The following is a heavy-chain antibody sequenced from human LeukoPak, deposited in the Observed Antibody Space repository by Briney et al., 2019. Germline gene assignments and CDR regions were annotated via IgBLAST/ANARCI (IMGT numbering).Heavy chain of an antibody. CDR3: AKSTTWGHSSGYYYNYFDY. J-gene: IGHJ4*02. V-gene: IGHV3-23*01. Sequence: PGGSLRLSYAASGFTFSSYAMSWVRQAPGQGLEWVSTITYSGDSTYYADSVKGRFTISRDNSKNTLYLQMNSLRAEDTAVYYCAKSTTWGHSSGYYYNYFDYWGQGTLVTVSS. CDR1: GFTFSSYA. D-gene: IGHD3-22*01. CDR2: ITYSGDST.